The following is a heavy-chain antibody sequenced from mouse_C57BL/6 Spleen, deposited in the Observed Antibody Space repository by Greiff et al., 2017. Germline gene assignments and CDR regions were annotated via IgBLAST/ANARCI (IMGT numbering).Heavy chain of an antibody. Sequence: VQLQQSGPELVKPGASVKISCKASGYSFTDYNMNWVKQSNGKSLEWIGVINPNYGTTSYNQKFKGKAPLTVDQSSSTAYMQLNSLTSEDAAVYYCARSITTVGRAMDYWGQGTSVTVSS. CDR2: INPNYGTT. V-gene: IGHV1-39*01. CDR1: GYSFTDYN. D-gene: IGHD1-1*01. CDR3: ARSITTVGRAMDY. J-gene: IGHJ4*01.